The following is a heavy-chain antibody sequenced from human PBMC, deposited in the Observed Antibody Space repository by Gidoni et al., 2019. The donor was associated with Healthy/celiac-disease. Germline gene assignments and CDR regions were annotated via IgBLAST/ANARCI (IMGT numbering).Heavy chain of an antibody. CDR2: ISEIGGST. CDR1: GFTFSSNA. J-gene: IGHJ6*02. V-gene: IGHV3-23*01. D-gene: IGHD6-6*01. Sequence: EVQLLESGGGLVQPGGSLRLSCAASGFTFSSNAMSWVRQAPGTGLEWVSAISEIGGSTYYADSVKGRFTISRDNSKNTLYLQMNSLRAEDTAVYYCAKWGQLVWIGGMDVWGQGTTVTVSS. CDR3: AKWGQLVWIGGMDV.